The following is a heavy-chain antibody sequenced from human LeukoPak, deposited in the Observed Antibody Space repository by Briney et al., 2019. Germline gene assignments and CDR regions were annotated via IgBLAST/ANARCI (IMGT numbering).Heavy chain of an antibody. CDR1: GFIFSSYS. D-gene: IGHD2-8*02. CDR3: ARDETGVGSGGIDF. V-gene: IGHV3-48*02. Sequence: GGSLRLSCATSGFIFSSYSMNWVRQAPGKGLVWVAYISSGGSTIYYADSVRGRFTISRDSARNSLYLQMDSLRDEDTAVYYCARDETGVGSGGIDFWGQGTLVTVSS. J-gene: IGHJ4*02. CDR2: ISSGGSTI.